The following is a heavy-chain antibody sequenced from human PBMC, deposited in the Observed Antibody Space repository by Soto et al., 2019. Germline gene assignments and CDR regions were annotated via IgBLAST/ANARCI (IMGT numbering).Heavy chain of an antibody. CDR2: INGGNGNT. D-gene: IGHD2-21*01. CDR3: ARDPRGYLAAYFDL. Sequence: QVQLVQSGAEVKKPGASVKVSCKASGYTFTNYAMHWVRQAPGQRLEWMGWINGGNGNTKYSQKFQDRVTITRDTSASTAYMELSSLRSEDTAVYYCARDPRGYLAAYFDLWGRGTLVTVSS. CDR1: GYTFTNYA. V-gene: IGHV1-3*01. J-gene: IGHJ2*01.